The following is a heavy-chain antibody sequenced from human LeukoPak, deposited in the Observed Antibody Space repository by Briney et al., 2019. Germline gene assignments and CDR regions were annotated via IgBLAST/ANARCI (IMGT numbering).Heavy chain of an antibody. Sequence: PSETLSLTCAVYGGSFSGYYWSWIRQPPGKGLEWIGEINHSGSTNYNPSLKSRVTISVDTSMNQFSLKLTSVTAADTAVYYCARGPYKYDGSGAFDIWGQGTMVTVSS. J-gene: IGHJ3*02. D-gene: IGHD3-22*01. CDR3: ARGPYKYDGSGAFDI. V-gene: IGHV4-34*01. CDR1: GGSFSGYY. CDR2: INHSGST.